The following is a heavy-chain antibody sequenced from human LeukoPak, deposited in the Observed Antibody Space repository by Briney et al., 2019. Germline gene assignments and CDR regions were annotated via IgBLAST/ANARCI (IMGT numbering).Heavy chain of an antibody. V-gene: IGHV3-11*04. CDR1: GFTVSSNY. D-gene: IGHD5-18*01. CDR2: IGSGGSPI. Sequence: GGSLRLSCAASGFTVSSNYMSWVRQAPGKGLEWVSYIGSGGSPIYYADSVRGRFSISRDNAKNSLHLQMSSLRAEDTAVYYCARVRYNSGYIFDYWGQGTLVTVSS. J-gene: IGHJ4*02. CDR3: ARVRYNSGYIFDY.